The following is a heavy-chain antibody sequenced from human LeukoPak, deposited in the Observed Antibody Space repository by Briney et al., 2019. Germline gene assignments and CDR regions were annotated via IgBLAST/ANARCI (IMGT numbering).Heavy chain of an antibody. CDR2: INPNSGGT. CDR3: ARVLGFRPDTLKGSDY. Sequence: GASVKVSCKASGYTFTGYYMHWVRQAPGRGLEWMGWINPNSGGTNYAQKFQGRVTMTRDTSISTAYMELSRLRSDDTAVYYCARVLGFRPDTLKGSDYWGQGTLVTVSS. CDR1: GYTFTGYY. J-gene: IGHJ4*02. V-gene: IGHV1-2*02.